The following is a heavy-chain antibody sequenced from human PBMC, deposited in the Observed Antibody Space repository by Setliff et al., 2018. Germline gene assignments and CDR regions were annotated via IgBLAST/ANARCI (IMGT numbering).Heavy chain of an antibody. Sequence: SETLSLTCSVSGGSISSGSDYWTWIRQPAGKGLEWIGFVYYSGTANYNPSLKSRVTVLVDTSKNQFSLRLSFVTAADTAVYYCARGGTFRYFDYWGQGALVTVSS. CDR1: GGSISSGSDY. J-gene: IGHJ4*02. V-gene: IGHV4-61*10. CDR3: ARGGTFRYFDY. CDR2: VYYSGTA. D-gene: IGHD5-12*01.